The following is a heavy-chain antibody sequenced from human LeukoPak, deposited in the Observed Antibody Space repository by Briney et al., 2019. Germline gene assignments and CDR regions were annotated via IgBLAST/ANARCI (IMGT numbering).Heavy chain of an antibody. D-gene: IGHD1-26*01. CDR3: ARGPIYPKSGDYPNYYFDY. CDR1: GYTFPDFY. V-gene: IGHV1-2*06. CDR2: INPNSGVT. Sequence: ASVKVSCKTSGYTFPDFYLHWLRQSPGQGLEWMGRINPNSGVTNSAQKFQDRVTMTRDTSVSTAYMELSSLRSEDTAVYFCARGPIYPKSGDYPNYYFDYWGQGTLVTVSS. J-gene: IGHJ4*02.